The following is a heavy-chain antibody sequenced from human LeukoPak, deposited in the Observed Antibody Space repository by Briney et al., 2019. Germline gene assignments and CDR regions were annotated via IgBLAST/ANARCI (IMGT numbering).Heavy chain of an antibody. CDR1: GFTFDDYA. D-gene: IGHD2-2*01. Sequence: PGRSLRLSCAASGFTFDDYAMHWVRQAPGKGLEWVSGISCNSGSIYYAASVKGRFTISRDNAKNSLYLQMNSLRAEDTALYYCAKAVGCSSTSCYYYYYYYMDVWGKGTTVTVSS. CDR3: AKAVGCSSTSCYYYYYYYMDV. CDR2: ISCNSGSI. J-gene: IGHJ6*03. V-gene: IGHV3-9*01.